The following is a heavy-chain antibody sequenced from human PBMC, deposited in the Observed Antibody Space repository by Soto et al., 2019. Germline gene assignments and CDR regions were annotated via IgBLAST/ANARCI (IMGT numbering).Heavy chain of an antibody. CDR3: AKDEGSGSYYVTGDY. D-gene: IGHD3-10*01. V-gene: IGHV3-30*18. CDR2: TSYDESRK. Sequence: GGSLRLSCAASGFSFSRYGMHWVRQAPGKGLEWVAVTSYDESRKYYADSVKGRFTISRDNSKKALYLQMNSLRAEDTAVYYCAKDEGSGSYYVTGDYWGQGTLVTVSS. CDR1: GFSFSRYG. J-gene: IGHJ4*02.